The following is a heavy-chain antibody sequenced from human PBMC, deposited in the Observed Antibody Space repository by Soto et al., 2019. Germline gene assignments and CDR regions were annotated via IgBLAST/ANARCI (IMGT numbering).Heavy chain of an antibody. Sequence: QVPLVQSGAEVKKPGASVTVSCKFSGYTLIELSIHWVRQAPGKGLEWMGGFDPEGGERVYAQKFQGRVTMTEDTSTDTASMELSSLGSEDTAVYYCAAMTTVVTPTFDYWGQGTLVTVSS. CDR3: AAMTTVVTPTFDY. CDR2: FDPEGGER. V-gene: IGHV1-24*01. J-gene: IGHJ4*02. D-gene: IGHD4-17*01. CDR1: GYTLIELS.